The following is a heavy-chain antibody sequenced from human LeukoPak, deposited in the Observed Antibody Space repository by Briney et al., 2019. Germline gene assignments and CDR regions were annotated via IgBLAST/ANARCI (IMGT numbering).Heavy chain of an antibody. CDR3: ARDVGGGDTFDY. J-gene: IGHJ4*02. CDR1: GFIFSSYS. CDR2: ISYDGSDK. D-gene: IGHD2-21*02. V-gene: IGHV3-30*03. Sequence: GGSLRLSCAASGFIFSSYSMNWVRQAPGKGLEWVAVISYDGSDKYYADSVKGRFTISRDNSKNTLFLQMNSLRAEDTAVYFCARDVGGGDTFDYWGQGTLVTVSS.